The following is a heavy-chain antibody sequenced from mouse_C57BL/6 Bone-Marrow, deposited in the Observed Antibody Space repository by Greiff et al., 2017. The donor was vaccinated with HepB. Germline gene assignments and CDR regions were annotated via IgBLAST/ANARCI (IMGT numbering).Heavy chain of an antibody. CDR2: IDPSDSYT. Sequence: QVQLQQPGAELVMPGASVKLSCKASGYTFTSYWMHWVKQRPGQGLEWIGEIDPSDSYTNYNQKFKGKSTLTVDKSSSTAYMQLSSLTSEDSAVYYCARRGQHSFPFDYWGQGTTLTVSS. CDR3: ARRGQHSFPFDY. J-gene: IGHJ2*01. D-gene: IGHD3-1*01. CDR1: GYTFTSYW. V-gene: IGHV1-69*01.